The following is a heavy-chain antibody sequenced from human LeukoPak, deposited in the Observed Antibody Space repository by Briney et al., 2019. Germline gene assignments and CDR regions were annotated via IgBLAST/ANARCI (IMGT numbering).Heavy chain of an antibody. CDR3: AKIRIIIDY. Sequence: PGGSLRLSCAASGFSVSSNYMNWVRQAPGKGLEWVSIIYSDGSTDYADSVKGRFTISRDNSKNTLSLQMNSLRAEDTAVYYCAKIRIIIDYWGQGTLVTVSS. CDR2: IYSDGST. D-gene: IGHD3-16*01. V-gene: IGHV3-53*01. CDR1: GFSVSSNY. J-gene: IGHJ4*02.